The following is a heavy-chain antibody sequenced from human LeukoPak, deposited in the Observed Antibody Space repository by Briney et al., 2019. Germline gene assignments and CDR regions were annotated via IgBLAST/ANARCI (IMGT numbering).Heavy chain of an antibody. D-gene: IGHD1-26*01. CDR1: GGYFSGYY. J-gene: IGHJ4*02. Sequence: SETLSLTCAVYGGYFSGYYWSWIRQPPGKGLEWIGEINHSGSTNYNPSLKSRVTISVDTSKNQFSLKLSSVTATDTAVYYCARGLVSGSYSGSFDYWGQGTLVTVSS. CDR3: ARGLVSGSYSGSFDY. CDR2: INHSGST. V-gene: IGHV4-34*01.